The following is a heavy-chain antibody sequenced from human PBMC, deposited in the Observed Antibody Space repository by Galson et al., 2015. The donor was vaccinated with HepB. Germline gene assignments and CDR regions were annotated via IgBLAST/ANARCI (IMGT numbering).Heavy chain of an antibody. V-gene: IGHV1-2*02. Sequence: SVKVSCKASGYTFTGYYMHWVRQAPGQGLEWMGWINPNSGGTNYAQKFQGRVTMTRDTSISTAYTELSRLRSDDTAVYYCARDIHYYDSSGYSDAFDIWGQGTMVTVSS. D-gene: IGHD3-22*01. J-gene: IGHJ3*02. CDR1: GYTFTGYY. CDR3: ARDIHYYDSSGYSDAFDI. CDR2: INPNSGGT.